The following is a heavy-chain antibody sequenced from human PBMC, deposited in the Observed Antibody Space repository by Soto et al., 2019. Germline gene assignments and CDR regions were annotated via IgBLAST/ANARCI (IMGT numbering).Heavy chain of an antibody. Sequence: GGSLRLSCAASGFTFSSYAMHWVRQAPGKGLEWVAVISYDGSNKYYADSVKGRFTISRDNSKNTLYLQMNSLRAEDTAVYYRARPSTLLWFGELLSNGDNLYFQHWGQGTLVTVSS. CDR1: GFTFSSYA. J-gene: IGHJ1*01. CDR2: ISYDGSNK. CDR3: ARPSTLLWFGELLSNGDNLYFQH. V-gene: IGHV3-30-3*01. D-gene: IGHD3-10*01.